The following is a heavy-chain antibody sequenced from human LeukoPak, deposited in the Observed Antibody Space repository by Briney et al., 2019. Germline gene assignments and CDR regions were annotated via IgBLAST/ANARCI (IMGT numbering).Heavy chain of an antibody. Sequence: SETLSLTCTISGGSISRYYWGWIRQPPGKGLEWIGSIYHSGSTYYNPSLKSRVTISVDTSKNQFSLKLSSVTAADTAVYYCARGLRGYYDFWSGYLHWGQGTLVTVSS. CDR3: ARGLRGYYDFWSGYLH. J-gene: IGHJ4*02. CDR1: GGSISRYY. CDR2: IYHSGST. V-gene: IGHV4-38-2*02. D-gene: IGHD3-3*01.